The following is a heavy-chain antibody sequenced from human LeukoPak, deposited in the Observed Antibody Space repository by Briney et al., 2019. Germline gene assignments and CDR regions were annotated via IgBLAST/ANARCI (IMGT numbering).Heavy chain of an antibody. D-gene: IGHD3-10*01. CDR2: IKQDGSNK. J-gene: IGHJ6*03. CDR3: ARAPWKFGEPTYCMDV. Sequence: GGSLRLSCAASWFTFSTYRMTWVRQAPGKGLEWVANIKQDGSNKYYADSVKGRFTISRDNSKNTLYLQMNSLRAEDTAVYYCARAPWKFGEPTYCMDVWGKGTTVTVSS. V-gene: IGHV3-7*01. CDR1: WFTFSTYR.